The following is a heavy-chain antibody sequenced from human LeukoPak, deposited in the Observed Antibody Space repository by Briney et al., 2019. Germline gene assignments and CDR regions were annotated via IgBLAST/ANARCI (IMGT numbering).Heavy chain of an antibody. CDR1: GYTFTGYY. CDR3: ARGPVSYGGKFHYYYYMDV. D-gene: IGHD4-23*01. V-gene: IGHV1-2*02. J-gene: IGHJ6*03. CDR2: INPNSGGT. Sequence: GASVKVSCKASGYTFTGYYMHWVRQAPGQGLEWMGWINPNSGGTNYAQKFQGRVTMTRDTSISTAYMELSRLRSDDTAVYYCARGPVSYGGKFHYYYYMDVWGKGTTVTVSS.